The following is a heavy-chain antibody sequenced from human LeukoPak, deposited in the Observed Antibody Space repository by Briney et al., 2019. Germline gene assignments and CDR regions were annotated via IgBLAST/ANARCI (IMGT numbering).Heavy chain of an antibody. Sequence: PGGSLRLSCAASGFTFINYAMSWVRQAPGKGLEWVSTVSDRDGSTYYADSVKGRFTISRDNSKNTLYLQMNSLRAEDTAVYYCAKSLLRLDYYYGMDVWGQGTTVTVSS. J-gene: IGHJ6*02. V-gene: IGHV3-23*01. D-gene: IGHD3-16*01. CDR1: GFTFINYA. CDR3: AKSLLRLDYYYGMDV. CDR2: VSDRDGST.